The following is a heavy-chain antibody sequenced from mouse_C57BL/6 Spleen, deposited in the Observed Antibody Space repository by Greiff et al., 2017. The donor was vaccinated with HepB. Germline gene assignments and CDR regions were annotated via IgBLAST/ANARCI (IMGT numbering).Heavy chain of an antibody. CDR3: ARERPITTVVASAMDY. J-gene: IGHJ4*01. V-gene: IGHV1-69*01. Sequence: QVQLQQPGAELVMPGASVKLSCKASGYTFTSYWMHWVKQRTGQGLEWIGEIDPSDSYTNYNQKFKGKSTLTVDKSSSTAYMQLSSLTSEDSAVYYCARERPITTVVASAMDYWGQGTSVTVSS. CDR2: IDPSDSYT. CDR1: GYTFTSYW. D-gene: IGHD1-1*01.